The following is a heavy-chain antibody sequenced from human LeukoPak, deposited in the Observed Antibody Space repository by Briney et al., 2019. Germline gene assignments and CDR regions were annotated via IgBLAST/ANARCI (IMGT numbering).Heavy chain of an antibody. J-gene: IGHJ4*02. Sequence: SETLSLTCTVSGGSISSYYWSWIRQPPGKGLEWIGYIYYSGSTNYNPSLKSRVTISVDTSKNQFSLKLSSVTTADTAIYYGATMYYYESSGAIFDSWGQRTLVTVSS. CDR3: ATMYYYESSGAIFDS. V-gene: IGHV4-59*12. CDR1: GGSISSYY. D-gene: IGHD3-22*01. CDR2: IYYSGST.